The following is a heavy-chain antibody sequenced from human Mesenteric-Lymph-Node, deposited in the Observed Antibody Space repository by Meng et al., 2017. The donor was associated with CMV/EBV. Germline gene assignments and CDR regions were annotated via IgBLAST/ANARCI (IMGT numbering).Heavy chain of an antibody. D-gene: IGHD6-13*01. J-gene: IGHJ4*02. V-gene: IGHV3-48*03. CDR3: ARNIGQLALDH. CDR1: VFTLESYE. CDR2: ISSSGGTI. Sequence: GGSLRLSCTASVFTLESYEMNWFRQAPGKGLEWISYISSSGGTIYYADSVQGRFTISRDNAKNSLYLQMSSLRAEDTAVYYCARNIGQLALDHWGQGTLVTVSS.